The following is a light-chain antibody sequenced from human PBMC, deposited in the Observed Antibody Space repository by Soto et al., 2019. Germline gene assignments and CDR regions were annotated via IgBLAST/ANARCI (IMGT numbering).Light chain of an antibody. J-gene: IGKJ1*01. V-gene: IGKV3-20*01. CDR3: QQYGSSPPWT. CDR1: QSVSSNF. Sequence: EIVLTQSPGTLSLSPGERATLSCRASQSVSSNFLAWYQQKPGQAPRLLIYGASGRATGIPDRFSGSGSGTDFTLTSSRLEPEDCAVYYCQQYGSSPPWTFGQGTKVESK. CDR2: GAS.